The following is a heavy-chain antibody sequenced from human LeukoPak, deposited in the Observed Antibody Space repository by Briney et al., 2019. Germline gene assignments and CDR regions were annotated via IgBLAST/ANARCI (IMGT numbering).Heavy chain of an antibody. V-gene: IGHV4-34*01. Sequence: PSETLSLTPAVYVGSSSGYYWSCIRHPPRKGLEWIGEINHSGSTNYNPSLKSRVTISVDTSKNQFSLKLSSVTAADTAVYYCARGWFGYYNWFDPWGQGTLVTVSS. J-gene: IGHJ5*02. CDR1: VGSSSGYY. D-gene: IGHD3-10*01. CDR3: ARGWFGYYNWFDP. CDR2: INHSGST.